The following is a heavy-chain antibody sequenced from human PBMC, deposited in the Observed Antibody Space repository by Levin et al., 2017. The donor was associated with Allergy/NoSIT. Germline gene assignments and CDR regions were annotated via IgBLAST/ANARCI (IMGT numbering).Heavy chain of an antibody. V-gene: IGHV4-39*01. D-gene: IGHD3-10*01. CDR1: GGSITSGTYY. J-gene: IGHJ4*02. CDR3: ARHGDWFGESGAN. CDR2: IFYGGGT. Sequence: SQTLSLTCTVSGGSITSGTYYWGWIRQPPGKGLEWVGSIFYGGGTYYNPSLKRRLTISVDTSKNQFSLKLSSVTAADTAVYICARHGDWFGESGANWGQGTLVTVSS.